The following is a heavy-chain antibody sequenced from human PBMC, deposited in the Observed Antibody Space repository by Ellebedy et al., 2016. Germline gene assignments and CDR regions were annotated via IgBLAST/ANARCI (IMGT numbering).Heavy chain of an antibody. V-gene: IGHV4-31*03. D-gene: IGHD5-24*01. J-gene: IGHJ4*02. CDR1: GGSISSGGYY. Sequence: SETLSLTCTVSGGSISSGGYYWSWIRQHPGKGLEWIGNVYYSGTTYYNPSLKSRVSMSVDTSKNQFSLKLGSVTAADTAVYYCARGQSSFHYWGQGTLVTVSS. CDR3: ARGQSSFHY. CDR2: VYYSGTT.